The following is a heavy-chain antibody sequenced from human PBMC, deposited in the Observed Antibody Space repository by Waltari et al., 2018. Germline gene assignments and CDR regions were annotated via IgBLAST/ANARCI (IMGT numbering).Heavy chain of an antibody. Sequence: QLQLQESGPGLVKPSETLSLTCTVSGGSISSSSYYWGWIRQPPGKGLEWIGSIYYSGITYYNPSLKSRVTISVDTSKNQFALKLSSVTAADTAVYYCARDLGGDGDYWGQGTLVTVSS. D-gene: IGHD2-21*02. J-gene: IGHJ4*02. V-gene: IGHV4-39*07. CDR2: IYYSGIT. CDR3: ARDLGGDGDY. CDR1: GGSISSSSYY.